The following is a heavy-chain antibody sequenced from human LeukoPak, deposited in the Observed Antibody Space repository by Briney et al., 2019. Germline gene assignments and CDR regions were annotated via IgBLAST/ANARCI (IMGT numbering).Heavy chain of an antibody. CDR1: GFSFTSYW. J-gene: IGHJ4*02. Sequence: GGSLRLSCAAAGFSFTSYWMTWVRQPQGEGREWVATIKEDGSVKYCVDSVKGRFTISRDNAENSLYLQMNSLRADDTAVYYCARNPWQCDYWGQGTLVTVSS. CDR2: IKEDGSVK. V-gene: IGHV3-7*01. CDR3: ARNPWQCDY.